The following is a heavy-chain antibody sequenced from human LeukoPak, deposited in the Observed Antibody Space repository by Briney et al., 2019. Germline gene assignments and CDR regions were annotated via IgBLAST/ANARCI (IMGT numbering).Heavy chain of an antibody. V-gene: IGHV4-59*01. CDR3: ARGGTRYTQNWFDP. CDR2: IYYSGST. D-gene: IGHD2-2*01. CDR1: GGSISSYY. Sequence: SETLSLTCTVSGGSISSYYWSWIRQPPGKGLEWIGYIYYSGSTNYNPSLKSRVTISVDTSKNQFSLKLSSVTAADTAVYYCARGGTRYTQNWFDPWGQGTLVTVSS. J-gene: IGHJ5*02.